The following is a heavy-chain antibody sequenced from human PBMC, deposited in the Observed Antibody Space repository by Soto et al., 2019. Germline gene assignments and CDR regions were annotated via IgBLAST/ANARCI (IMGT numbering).Heavy chain of an antibody. CDR1: GGSISSYY. Sequence: SETLSLTCTVSGGSISSYYWSWIRQPPGKGLEWIGYIYYSGSTSYNPSLKSRVTTSVDTSKNQFSLRLSSVTAADTAVYYCARDSRSSDAFDIWGQGTMVTVSS. D-gene: IGHD6-6*01. CDR3: ARDSRSSDAFDI. CDR2: IYYSGST. V-gene: IGHV4-59*01. J-gene: IGHJ3*02.